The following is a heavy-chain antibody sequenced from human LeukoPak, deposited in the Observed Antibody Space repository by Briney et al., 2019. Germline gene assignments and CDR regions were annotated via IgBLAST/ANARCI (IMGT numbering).Heavy chain of an antibody. CDR1: GGPINSYY. D-gene: IGHD4-17*01. V-gene: IGHV4-4*07. Sequence: SETLSLTCTVSGGPINSYYWSWIRQPAGKGLEWIGRIYTSGSTNYNPSLKSRVTMSVDTSKNQFSLKLSSVTAADTAVYYCARDLLHDYADSTGYWGQGTLVTVSS. CDR3: ARDLLHDYADSTGY. J-gene: IGHJ4*02. CDR2: IYTSGST.